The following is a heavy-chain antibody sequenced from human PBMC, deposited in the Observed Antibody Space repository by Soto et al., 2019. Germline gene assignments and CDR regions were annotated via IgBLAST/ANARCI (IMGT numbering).Heavy chain of an antibody. CDR1: GGSFSGYY. CDR3: ARGPAAAGRGLYDY. J-gene: IGHJ4*02. V-gene: IGHV4-34*01. Sequence: QVQLQQWGAGLLKPSETLSLTCAVYGGSFSGYYWSWIRQPPGKGLEWIGEINHSGSTNYNPSLKRRVTISVDTSKNQFSLKLSSVTAADTAVYYCARGPAAAGRGLYDYWGQGTLVTVSS. CDR2: INHSGST. D-gene: IGHD6-13*01.